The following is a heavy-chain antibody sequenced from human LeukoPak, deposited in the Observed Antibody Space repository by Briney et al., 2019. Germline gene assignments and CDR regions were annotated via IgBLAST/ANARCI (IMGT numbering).Heavy chain of an antibody. Sequence: PVGSLRLSCAASGFIFSRYWMSWGRQAPGKGLEWVANIKQDGSEKYYVDSVKGRFTISRDNAKNSLYLQMNSLRAEDTAVYYCARQFYDFWSGYHDYWGQGTLVTVSS. V-gene: IGHV3-7*01. CDR2: IKQDGSEK. CDR3: ARQFYDFWSGYHDY. J-gene: IGHJ4*02. D-gene: IGHD3-3*01. CDR1: GFIFSRYW.